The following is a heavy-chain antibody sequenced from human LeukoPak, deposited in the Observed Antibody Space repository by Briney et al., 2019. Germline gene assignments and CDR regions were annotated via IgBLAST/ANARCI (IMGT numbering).Heavy chain of an antibody. CDR3: AGAGIWLGERGMDV. V-gene: IGHV1-18*01. Sequence: ASVKVSCKASGYTFTSYGISWVRQTPGQGLEWMGWISAYNGNTNYAQKLQGRVTMTTDTSTSTAYMELRSLRSDDTAVYYCAGAGIWLGERGMDVWGQGTAVTVSS. CDR1: GYTFTSYG. D-gene: IGHD3-10*01. J-gene: IGHJ6*02. CDR2: ISAYNGNT.